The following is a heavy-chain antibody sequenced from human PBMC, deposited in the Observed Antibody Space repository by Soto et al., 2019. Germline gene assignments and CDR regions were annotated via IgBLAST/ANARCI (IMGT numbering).Heavy chain of an antibody. J-gene: IGHJ5*02. CDR2: IYYSGST. V-gene: IGHV4-59*01. CDR1: GGSISSYY. D-gene: IGHD4-4*01. CDR3: ARLSNYGWFDP. Sequence: PXASLSLPCTVSGGSISSYYGSWIRQPPGKGLEWIGYIYYSGSTNYNPSLKSRVTISVDTSKNQFSLKLSSVTAADTAVYYCARLSNYGWFDPWGQGTLVTVSS.